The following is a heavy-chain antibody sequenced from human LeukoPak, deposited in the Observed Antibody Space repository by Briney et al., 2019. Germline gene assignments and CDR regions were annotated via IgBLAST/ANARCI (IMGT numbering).Heavy chain of an antibody. CDR2: IYYGRNY. D-gene: IGHD6-13*01. CDR3: ATQSSSWHYLEY. J-gene: IGHJ4*02. CDR1: GDSISSRSYY. Sequence: PSETLSLTCTVSGDSISSRSYYWGWIRQPPGKGLEWIGKIYYGRNYKWNSSLKSRGTISVDTSKNQFSLKLSSVTAADTAVYYCATQSSSWHYLEYWGQGTLATVSS. V-gene: IGHV4-39*01.